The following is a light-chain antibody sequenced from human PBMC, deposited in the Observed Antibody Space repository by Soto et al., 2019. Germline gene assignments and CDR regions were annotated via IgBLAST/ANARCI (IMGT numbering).Light chain of an antibody. Sequence: QSVLTQPASVSGSPGQSITISCTGTSSDVGGYNYVSWYQQHPGKAPKLMIYEVSNRPSGVSNRFSGSKSGNTASLTISGLQAEDEADYYCSSYTSSSTLYVFGTGTKLNVL. J-gene: IGLJ1*01. CDR1: SSDVGGYNY. CDR2: EVS. V-gene: IGLV2-14*01. CDR3: SSYTSSSTLYV.